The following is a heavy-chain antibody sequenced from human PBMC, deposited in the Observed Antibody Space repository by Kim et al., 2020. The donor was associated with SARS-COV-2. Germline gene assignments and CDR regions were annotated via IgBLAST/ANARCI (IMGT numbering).Heavy chain of an antibody. CDR3: ARSFSGSYFGYDY. CDR2: ISYDGSHK. D-gene: IGHD1-26*01. J-gene: IGHJ4*02. Sequence: GGSLRLSCAASGFTFNTYGMHWVRQAPGKGLEWVAVISYDGSHKYYVDSVKGRFTISRDNSKNTLYLQMNSLRIEDTAVYYCARSFSGSYFGYDYWGQRSLVTASS. CDR1: GFTFNTYG. V-gene: IGHV3-30*03.